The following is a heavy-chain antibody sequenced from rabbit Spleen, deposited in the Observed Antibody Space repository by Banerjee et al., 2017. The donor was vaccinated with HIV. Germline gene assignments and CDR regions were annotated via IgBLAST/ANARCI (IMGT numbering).Heavy chain of an antibody. V-gene: IGHV1S45*01. Sequence: QEQLEESGGDLVKPGASLTLTCTASGFSFSSSDYMCWVRQAPGKGLEWIACIYAGSSGNTYYASWAKGRFTISKTSSTTVTLQMTSLTAADTATYFCARETSSGWGVVSYYFNLWGPGTLVTVS. CDR2: IYAGSSGNT. CDR3: ARETSSGWGVVSYYFNL. D-gene: IGHD4-1*01. CDR1: GFSFSSSDY. J-gene: IGHJ4*01.